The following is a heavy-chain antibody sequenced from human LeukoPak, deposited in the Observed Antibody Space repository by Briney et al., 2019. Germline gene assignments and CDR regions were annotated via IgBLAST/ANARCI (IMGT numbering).Heavy chain of an antibody. V-gene: IGHV1-18*01. J-gene: IGHJ3*02. Sequence: EASVKVFCKASGYTFTSYGISWVRQAPGQGLEWMGWISAYNGNTNYAQKLQGRVTMTTDTSTSTAYMELRSLRSDDTAVYYCARDVLLWFGESDAFDIWGQGTMVTVSS. CDR2: ISAYNGNT. CDR1: GYTFTSYG. D-gene: IGHD3-10*01. CDR3: ARDVLLWFGESDAFDI.